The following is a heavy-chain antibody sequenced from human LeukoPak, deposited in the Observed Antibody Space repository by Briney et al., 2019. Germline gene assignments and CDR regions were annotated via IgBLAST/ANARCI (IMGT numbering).Heavy chain of an antibody. CDR3: ARDPTGDSSHDY. J-gene: IGHJ4*02. D-gene: IGHD3-22*01. CDR2: ISSDASAI. V-gene: IGHV3-48*03. CDR1: GFTFSNYD. Sequence: TGGSLRLSCAASGFTFSNYDMNWVRQAPGKGLEWVSYISSDASAIYYADSVKGRFTISRDNAKNSLYLQMNSLRAEDTAVYYCARDPTGDSSHDYWGQGTLVTVSS.